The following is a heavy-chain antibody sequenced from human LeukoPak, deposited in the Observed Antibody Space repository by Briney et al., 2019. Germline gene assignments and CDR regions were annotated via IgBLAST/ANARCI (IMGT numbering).Heavy chain of an antibody. V-gene: IGHV4-59*02. J-gene: IGHJ5*02. CDR1: GGSVSGYY. D-gene: IGHD3-22*01. CDR2: VYYNGAT. Sequence: SETLSLTCTVSGGSVSGYYCSCIRHPRGKGLEWIGYVYYNGATHYNPSLKSRVTISIDASNNQFSLKMSSVIAADTAVYYCARDLGHITLGSTYYHNWFDPWGQGTLVTVSS. CDR3: ARDLGHITLGSTYYHNWFDP.